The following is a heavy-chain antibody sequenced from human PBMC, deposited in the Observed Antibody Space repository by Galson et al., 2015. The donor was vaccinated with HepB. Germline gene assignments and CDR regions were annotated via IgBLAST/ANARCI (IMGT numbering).Heavy chain of an antibody. CDR2: INPNSGGT. Sequence: SVKVSCKASGYTFTGYYMHWVRQTPGQGLEWMGWINPNSGGTNYAQKFQGWVTMTRDTSISTAYMELSRLRSNDTAVYYCARDLSSGEFWIDYWGQGTLVTVSS. CDR1: GYTFTGYY. J-gene: IGHJ4*02. V-gene: IGHV1-2*04. CDR3: ARDLSSGEFWIDY. D-gene: IGHD3-3*01.